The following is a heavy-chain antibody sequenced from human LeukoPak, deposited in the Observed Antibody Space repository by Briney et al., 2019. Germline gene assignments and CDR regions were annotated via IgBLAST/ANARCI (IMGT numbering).Heavy chain of an antibody. V-gene: IGHV3-21*01. J-gene: IGHJ3*01. CDR2: ISSSSSYI. CDR3: ASNYYSDSSGYAGDAFDV. CDR1: GFTFSSYW. D-gene: IGHD3-22*01. Sequence: PGGSLRLSCAASGFTFSSYWMSWVRQAPGKGLEWVSSISSSSSYIFYADSVKGRFTISRDNAKNSLYLQMNSLRAEDTAVYYCASNYYSDSSGYAGDAFDVWGQGTMVTVSS.